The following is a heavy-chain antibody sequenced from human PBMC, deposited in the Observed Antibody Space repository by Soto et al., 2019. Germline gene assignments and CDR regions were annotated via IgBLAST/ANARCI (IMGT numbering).Heavy chain of an antibody. CDR1: GFTFSKYW. Sequence: PGGSLRLSCEASGFTFSKYWMHWVRQAPGKGLVWVARLNPDGTTIAYADSVKGRFTISRDNAKNTLYLQMSSLRAEDTAVYFCTRYYDVITRHLDYWGQGTMVTVSS. D-gene: IGHD3-10*02. CDR3: TRYYDVITRHLDY. J-gene: IGHJ4*02. V-gene: IGHV3-74*01. CDR2: LNPDGTTI.